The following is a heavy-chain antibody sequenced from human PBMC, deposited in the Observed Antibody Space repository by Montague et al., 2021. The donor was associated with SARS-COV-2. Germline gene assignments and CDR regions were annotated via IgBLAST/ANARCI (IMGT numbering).Heavy chain of an antibody. J-gene: IGHJ5*01. Sequence: SETLSLTCTVSFGSISTYYWSWIRQPPGKGLEWIGFIFYNGSTKXNPSLKRRVSISLDTSKNQFSLKLSSVTAADTAVYYCARQDAWAYCGDECYRGWFASWGQGTLVTVSS. CDR1: FGSISTYY. CDR3: ARQDAWAYCGDECYRGWFAS. CDR2: IFYNGST. V-gene: IGHV4-59*01. D-gene: IGHD2-21*01.